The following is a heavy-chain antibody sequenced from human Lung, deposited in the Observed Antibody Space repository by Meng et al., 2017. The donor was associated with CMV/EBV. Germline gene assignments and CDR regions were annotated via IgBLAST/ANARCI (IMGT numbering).Heavy chain of an antibody. V-gene: IGHV4-59*01. CDR2: VHYTGTP. CDR1: GWSISGYY. D-gene: IGHD1-14*01. J-gene: IGHJ3*02. CDR3: AGPDEAGNTPHDIFDI. Sequence: SETLSLXCSVSGWSISGYYWSWVRQPPGKGLEYIGYVHYTGTPNYSPSLKGRVSISVDRARNQFSLKLTSVTAADTAVYFCAGPDEAGNTPHDIFDIWGQGXKVTVSS.